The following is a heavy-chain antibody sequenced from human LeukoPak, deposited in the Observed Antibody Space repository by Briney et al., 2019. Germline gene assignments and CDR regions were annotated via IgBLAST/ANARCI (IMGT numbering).Heavy chain of an antibody. CDR1: GGSFSGYY. J-gene: IGHJ4*02. CDR2: INHSGST. D-gene: IGHD3-3*01. Sequence: NPSETLSLTCAVYGGSFSGYYWSWIRQPPGKGLEWIGEINHSGSTNYNPSLKSRVTISVDTSKNQFSLKLSSVTAADTAVYYCAREYYDFWSGRYNEYYFDYWGQGTLVTVSS. V-gene: IGHV4-34*01. CDR3: AREYYDFWSGRYNEYYFDY.